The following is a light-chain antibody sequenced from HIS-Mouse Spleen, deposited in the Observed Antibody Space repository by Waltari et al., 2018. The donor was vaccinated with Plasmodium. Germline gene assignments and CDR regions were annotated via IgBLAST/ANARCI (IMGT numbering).Light chain of an antibody. V-gene: IGKV1-33*01. CDR1: QDTSNY. J-gene: IGKJ4*01. CDR2: DAY. Sequence: DIQMTQSPSSLSASVGDRVTITCQARQDTSNYLNWYQQKPGKAPKLLIYDAYKLETGVPSMFRGSGSGTDYTFTISSLQPEDIATYYCQQYDNLPLTFGGGTKVEIK. CDR3: QQYDNLPLT.